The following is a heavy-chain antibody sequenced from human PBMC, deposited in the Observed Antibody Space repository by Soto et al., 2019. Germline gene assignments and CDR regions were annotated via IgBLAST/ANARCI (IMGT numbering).Heavy chain of an antibody. CDR1: GYAFTSCD. V-gene: IGHV1-8*01. CDR3: TASSWTGAGLDF. J-gene: IGHJ4*01. Sequence: ASVKGSWKACGYAFTSCDFYLVRQAAGQGLEWMGYMNPRSGNTGYEQKFQGRVTMTGYTSISTAYMELSSLTSDDTAVYYCTASSWTGAGLDFWGQGTTVTVSS. D-gene: IGHD6-13*01. CDR2: MNPRSGNT.